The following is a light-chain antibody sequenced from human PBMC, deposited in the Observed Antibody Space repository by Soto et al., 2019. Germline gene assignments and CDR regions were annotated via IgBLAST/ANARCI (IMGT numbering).Light chain of an antibody. V-gene: IGKV3-15*01. CDR2: DAS. CDR1: QSVSNN. Sequence: EILLTQSPGTLSLCPGERATLSCRASQSVSNNLAWYQQKPGQAPRLLIYDASTRATGIPARFSGSGSGTDFTLTISGLQSEDFAVYYCQQYNNWPQTFGQGTKVDIK. J-gene: IGKJ1*01. CDR3: QQYNNWPQT.